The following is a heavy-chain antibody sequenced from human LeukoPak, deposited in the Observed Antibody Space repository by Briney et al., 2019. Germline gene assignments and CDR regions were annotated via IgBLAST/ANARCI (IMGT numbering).Heavy chain of an antibody. Sequence: GGSLRLSCAASGFTFSSHSMNWVRQTPGKGLEWISYISSSSTIIHYADSVKGRFTISRDDAKNSLYLQMNSLRAEDTAVYYCARARPWDSSRSYYFGMDVWGHGTTVTVSS. J-gene: IGHJ6*02. CDR2: ISSSSTII. CDR1: GFTFSSHS. D-gene: IGHD3-22*01. V-gene: IGHV3-48*01. CDR3: ARARPWDSSRSYYFGMDV.